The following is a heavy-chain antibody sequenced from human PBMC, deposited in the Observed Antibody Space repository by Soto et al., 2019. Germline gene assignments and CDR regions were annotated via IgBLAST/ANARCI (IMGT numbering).Heavy chain of an antibody. D-gene: IGHD1-26*01. CDR3: ARGEQYSGRIFDY. V-gene: IGHV6-1*01. Sequence: SQTLSLPCVITGDSVSSNSAGWSWVRQSPSRGLEWLGRTCYRSKWYYEYAVSVRGRITINPDTSKSQYSLQLNSVTPEDTAVYFCARGEQYSGRIFDYWGQGTLVTVSS. J-gene: IGHJ4*01. CDR1: GDSVSSNSAG. CDR2: TCYRSKWYY.